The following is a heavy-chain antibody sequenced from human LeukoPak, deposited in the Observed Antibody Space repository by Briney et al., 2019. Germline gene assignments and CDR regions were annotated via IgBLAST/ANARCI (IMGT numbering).Heavy chain of an antibody. Sequence: SETLSLTCTVSSGSISSSSYYWGWIRQPPGKGLEWIGYIYYSGSTNYNPSLKSRVTISVDTSKNQFSLKLSSVTAADTAVYYCALLKESSSPRAYYFDYWGQGTLVTVSS. V-gene: IGHV4-61*05. CDR2: IYYSGST. CDR3: ALLKESSSPRAYYFDY. D-gene: IGHD6-6*01. J-gene: IGHJ4*02. CDR1: SGSISSSSYY.